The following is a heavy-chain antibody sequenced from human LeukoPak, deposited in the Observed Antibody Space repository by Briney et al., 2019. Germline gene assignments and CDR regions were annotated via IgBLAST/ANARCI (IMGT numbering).Heavy chain of an antibody. V-gene: IGHV3-33*01. CDR2: IWYDGSNK. CDR3: ASSILEGFGDHDAFDI. Sequence: GGSLRLSCAASGFTFSSYGMHWVRQAPGKGVEWVAVIWYDGSNKYYADSVKGRFTISRDNSKNTLYLQMNSLRAEDTAVYYCASSILEGFGDHDAFDIWGQGTMVTVSS. J-gene: IGHJ3*02. D-gene: IGHD3-10*01. CDR1: GFTFSSYG.